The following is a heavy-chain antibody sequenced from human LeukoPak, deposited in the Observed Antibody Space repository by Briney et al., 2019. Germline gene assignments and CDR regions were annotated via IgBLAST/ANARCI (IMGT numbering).Heavy chain of an antibody. J-gene: IGHJ4*02. CDR3: ARDRGAADY. CDR2: ISSSSDTI. V-gene: IGHV3-48*02. D-gene: IGHD3-10*01. CDR1: GFTFSRFA. Sequence: PGGSLRLSCAASGFTFSRFAMTWVRQAPGKGLEWLSYISSSSDTIYYADSVKGRFTISRDNAKNSVFLQMDSLRDDDTAVYYCARDRGAADYWGQGTLVTVSS.